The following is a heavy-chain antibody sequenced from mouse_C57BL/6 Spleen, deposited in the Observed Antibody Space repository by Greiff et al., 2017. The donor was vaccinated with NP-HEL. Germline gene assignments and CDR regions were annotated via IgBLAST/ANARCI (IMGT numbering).Heavy chain of an antibody. V-gene: IGHV1-72*01. Sequence: VQLQQPGAELVKPGASVKLSCKASGYTFTSYWMHWVKQRPGRGLEWIGRIDPNSGGTKYNEKFKSKATLTVDKPSSTAYMQLSSLTSEDSAVYYCAGGITTVVAHYYAMDDWGQGTSVTVSS. CDR1: GYTFTSYW. CDR2: IDPNSGGT. J-gene: IGHJ4*01. D-gene: IGHD1-1*01. CDR3: AGGITTVVAHYYAMDD.